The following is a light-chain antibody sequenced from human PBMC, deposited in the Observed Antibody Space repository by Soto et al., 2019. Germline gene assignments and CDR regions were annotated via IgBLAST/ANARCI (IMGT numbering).Light chain of an antibody. CDR2: SVS. J-gene: IGKJ2*01. CDR3: XQXXQYPPYT. V-gene: IGKV2-24*01. Sequence: DVVLTQTPXXSXXXXXXPAXXSCRSSXXLLXSXGTTYLSWLHQRPGQPPRLLIYSVSNRFSGVPDRFSGSGAGTDFTLKISRVEAEDXGVYXCXQXXQYPPYTFGQGTKLEI. CDR1: XXLLXSXGTTY.